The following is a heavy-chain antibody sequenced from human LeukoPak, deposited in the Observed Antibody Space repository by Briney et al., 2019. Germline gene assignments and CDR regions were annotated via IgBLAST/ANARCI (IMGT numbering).Heavy chain of an antibody. CDR1: RFTFSSYE. CDR3: ATSRGSWPDYFDY. CDR2: ISTSASTI. V-gene: IGHV3-48*03. J-gene: IGHJ4*02. D-gene: IGHD6-13*01. Sequence: GGSLRLSCAVSRFTFSSYEMNWVRQAPGKGLEWVSYISTSASTIYYADSVKGRFTISRDNAKNSLYLQMNSLRAEDTAVYYCATSRGSWPDYFDYWGQGTLVTVSS.